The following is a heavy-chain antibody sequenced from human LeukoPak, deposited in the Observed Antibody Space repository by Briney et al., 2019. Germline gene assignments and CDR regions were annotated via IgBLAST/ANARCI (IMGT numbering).Heavy chain of an antibody. CDR3: ARVKYGDYSKDFDY. J-gene: IGHJ4*02. V-gene: IGHV4-34*01. D-gene: IGHD4-17*01. CDR2: INHSGTT. Sequence: ETLSLTCAVYGESFSGYYWSWIRQPPGKGLEWIGEINHSGTTNYNPSLKSRVTISVDTSKNQFSLKLSSVTAADTAVYFCARVKYGDYSKDFDYWGQGTLVTVSS. CDR1: GESFSGYY.